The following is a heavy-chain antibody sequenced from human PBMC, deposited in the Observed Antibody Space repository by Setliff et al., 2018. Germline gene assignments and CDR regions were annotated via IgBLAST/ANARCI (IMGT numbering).Heavy chain of an antibody. CDR2: IKQDGSEK. CDR1: GFTFSSYW. D-gene: IGHD1-1*01. V-gene: IGHV3-7*03. Sequence: GGSLRLSCAASGFTFSSYWMSWVRQAPGKGLEWVANIKQDGSEKYYVDSVKGRCTISRDNAKNSLYRQMNSLRVEDTALYYCAKEATGTYYSYDYWGQGTLVTVSS. J-gene: IGHJ4*02. CDR3: AKEATGTYYSYDY.